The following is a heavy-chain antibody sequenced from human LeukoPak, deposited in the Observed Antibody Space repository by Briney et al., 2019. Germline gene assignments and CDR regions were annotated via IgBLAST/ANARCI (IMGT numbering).Heavy chain of an antibody. CDR2: IYYSGST. J-gene: IGHJ5*02. Sequence: SETLSLTCTVSGGSISSSSYYWGWIRQPPGKGLEWIGSIYYSGSTNYNPSLKSLVTISVDTSKNQFSLKLSSVTAADTAVYYCAREAVTWAVAAPWGQGTLVTVSS. V-gene: IGHV4-39*07. CDR3: AREAVTWAVAAP. D-gene: IGHD6-19*01. CDR1: GGSISSSSYY.